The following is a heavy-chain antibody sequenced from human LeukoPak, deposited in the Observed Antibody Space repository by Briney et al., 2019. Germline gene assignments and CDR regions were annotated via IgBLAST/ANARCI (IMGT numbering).Heavy chain of an antibody. Sequence: GGSLRLSCAASGFTFNNYGMTWVRQAPGKGLEWVSAISGSGGSTYYADSVKGRFTISRDNSKNTLYLQMNSLRAEDTAVYYCAKSPPNSGYSLDYWGQGTLVTVSS. CDR1: GFTFNNYG. CDR3: AKSPPNSGYSLDY. J-gene: IGHJ4*02. V-gene: IGHV3-23*01. CDR2: ISGSGGST. D-gene: IGHD3-22*01.